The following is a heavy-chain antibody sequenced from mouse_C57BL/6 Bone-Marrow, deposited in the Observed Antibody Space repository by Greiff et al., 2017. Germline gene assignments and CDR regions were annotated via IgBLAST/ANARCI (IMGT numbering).Heavy chain of an antibody. CDR2: IDPSDSYT. J-gene: IGHJ1*03. Sequence: QVQLKESGAELVKPGASVKLSCKASGYTFTSYWMQWVKQRPGQGLEWIGEIDPSDSYTNYNQKFKGKATLTVDTSSSTAYMQLSSLTSEDSAVYYCAKSPDGYPWYFDVWGTGTTVTVSS. V-gene: IGHV1-50*01. CDR1: GYTFTSYW. CDR3: AKSPDGYPWYFDV. D-gene: IGHD2-3*01.